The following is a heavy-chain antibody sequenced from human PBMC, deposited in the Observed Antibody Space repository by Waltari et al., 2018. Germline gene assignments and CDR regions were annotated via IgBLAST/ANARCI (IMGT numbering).Heavy chain of an antibody. V-gene: IGHV3-7*01. Sequence: EVQLVESGGGLLQPGGSLRLSCAPSVFPFSGRWMSWARQAPVKGPEWVANINQEGSEKFDVDSVNGRFTISRDNAKSSLFLQMGGLRADDTAVYYCARGAGWLADHWGQGTVVTVSS. CDR1: VFPFSGRW. J-gene: IGHJ5*02. CDR2: INQEGSEK. D-gene: IGHD6-19*01. CDR3: ARGAGWLADH.